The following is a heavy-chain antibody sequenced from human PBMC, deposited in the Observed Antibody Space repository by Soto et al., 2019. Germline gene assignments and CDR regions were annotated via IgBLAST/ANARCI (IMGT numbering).Heavy chain of an antibody. CDR1: GFTFSGSA. Sequence: EVQLVESGGGLVQPGGSLKLSCAASGFTFSGSAMHWVRQASGKGLEWVGRIRSKANSYATAYAASVKGRFTISRDDSKNRAYLQMNSLKTEDTAVYYCGGIAAAGWGQGTLVTVSS. CDR2: IRSKANSYAT. CDR3: GGIAAAG. V-gene: IGHV3-73*01. D-gene: IGHD6-13*01. J-gene: IGHJ4*02.